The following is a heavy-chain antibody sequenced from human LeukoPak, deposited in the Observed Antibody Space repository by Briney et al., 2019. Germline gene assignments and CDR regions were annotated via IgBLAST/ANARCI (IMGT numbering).Heavy chain of an antibody. CDR2: ISANNGNT. CDR1: GYTFTNYG. V-gene: IGHV1-18*01. J-gene: IGHJ5*02. Sequence: ASVKVSCKASGYTFTNYGITWVRQAPGQGLEWMGWISANNGNTKYAQKLQGRVTMTTDTSTSTAHMELRSLRSDDTAVYYCARGDRYSSDWGWFDPWGQGTLVTVSS. CDR3: ARGDRYSSDWGWFDP. D-gene: IGHD6-19*01.